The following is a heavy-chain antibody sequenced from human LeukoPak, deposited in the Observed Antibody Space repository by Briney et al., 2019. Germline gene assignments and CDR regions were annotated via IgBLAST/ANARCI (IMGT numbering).Heavy chain of an antibody. CDR1: GGSFSGYY. V-gene: IGHV4-4*07. Sequence: PSETLSLTCAVYGGSFSGYYWSWIRLPAGKGLEWIGRLTPSGNTWSTAYNPSLKSRVTMSLDTSKNQFSLRLSSVTAADTAIYYCAIDRGRSRFDPWGQGTLVTVSS. CDR2: LTPSGNTWST. CDR3: AIDRGRSRFDP. J-gene: IGHJ5*02. D-gene: IGHD1-26*01.